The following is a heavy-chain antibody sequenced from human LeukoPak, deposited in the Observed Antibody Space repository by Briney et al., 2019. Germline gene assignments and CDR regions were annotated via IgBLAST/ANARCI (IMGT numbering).Heavy chain of an antibody. V-gene: IGHV1-69*13. J-gene: IGHJ4*02. CDR3: AREPARVVFGGHYYGSGSYDY. Sequence: SVKVSCKASGGTFSSYAISWVRQAPGQGLEWMGGIIPIFGTANYAQKFQGRVTITADESTSTAYMELSSLRSEDAAVYYCAREPARVVFGGHYYGSGSYDYWGQGTLVTVSS. CDR2: IIPIFGTA. CDR1: GGTFSSYA. D-gene: IGHD3-10*01.